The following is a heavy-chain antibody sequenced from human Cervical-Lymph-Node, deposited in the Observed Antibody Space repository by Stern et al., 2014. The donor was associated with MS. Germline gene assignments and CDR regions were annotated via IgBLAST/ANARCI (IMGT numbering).Heavy chain of an antibody. CDR1: GGSVSSGSYY. D-gene: IGHD3-9*01. Sequence: QLQLQESGPGLVKPSETLSLTCTVSGGSVSSGSYYWSWIRQPPGKGLEWIGYIYYSGSTNYNPSLKSRVTISVDTSKNQFSLKLSSVTAADTAVYYCARLRYFDWLPRDCWGQGTLVTVSS. V-gene: IGHV4-61*01. CDR2: IYYSGST. CDR3: ARLRYFDWLPRDC. J-gene: IGHJ4*02.